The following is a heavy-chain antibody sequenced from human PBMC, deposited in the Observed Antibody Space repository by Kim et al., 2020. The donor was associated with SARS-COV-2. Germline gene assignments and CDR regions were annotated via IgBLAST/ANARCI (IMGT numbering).Heavy chain of an antibody. J-gene: IGHJ4*01. CDR2: ISYDGSNK. D-gene: IGHD6-13*01. CDR1: GFTFSSYG. Sequence: GGSLRLSCAASGFTFSSYGMHWVRQAPGKGLEWVAVISYDGSNKYYADSVKGRFTISRDNSKNTLYLQMNSLRTEDTAVYYCAKDSAEVVDSSSWYNYWG. V-gene: IGHV3-30*18. CDR3: AKDSAEVVDSSSWYNY.